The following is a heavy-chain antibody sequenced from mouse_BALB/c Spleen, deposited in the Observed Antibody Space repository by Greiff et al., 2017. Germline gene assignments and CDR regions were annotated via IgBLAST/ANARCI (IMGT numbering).Heavy chain of an antibody. CDR3: ARTLLRPAMDY. CDR1: GFSLTSYG. J-gene: IGHJ4*01. CDR2: IWAGGST. V-gene: IGHV2-9*02. D-gene: IGHD1-2*01. Sequence: VMLVESGPGLVAPSQSLSITCTVSGFSLTSYGVHWVRQPPGKGLEWLGVIWAGGSTNYNSALMSRLSISKDNSKSQVFLKMNSLQTDDTAMYYCARTLLRPAMDYWGQGTSVTVSS.